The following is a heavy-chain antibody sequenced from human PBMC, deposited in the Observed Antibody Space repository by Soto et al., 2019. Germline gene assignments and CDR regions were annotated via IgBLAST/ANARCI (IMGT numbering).Heavy chain of an antibody. J-gene: IGHJ4*02. CDR1: GFTFSSYA. CDR3: ARGPSSLTRFDY. Sequence: GGSLRLSCAASGFTFSSYAMHWVCQAPGKGLEWVAVISYDGSNKYYADSVKGRFTISRDNSKNTLYLQMNSLRAKDTAIYYCARGPSSLTRFDYWGQGTQVTVSS. CDR2: ISYDGSNK. V-gene: IGHV3-30-3*01. D-gene: IGHD2-2*01.